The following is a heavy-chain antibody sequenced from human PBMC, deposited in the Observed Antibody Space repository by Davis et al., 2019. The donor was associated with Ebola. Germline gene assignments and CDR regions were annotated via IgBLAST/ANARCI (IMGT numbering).Heavy chain of an antibody. D-gene: IGHD1-26*01. CDR1: GITSTRNV. Sequence: GGSLRLSCAVSGITSTRNVITFVRYAPWKGLNWVCTISGSGSSTYYADSVKGRFTISRDKSKNTMYLQMNSLRDEDPSVYYCAKGGSSPLQQIDYWGPGTLVTVSS. CDR2: ISGSGSST. V-gene: IGHV3-23*01. J-gene: IGHJ4*02. CDR3: AKGGSSPLQQIDY.